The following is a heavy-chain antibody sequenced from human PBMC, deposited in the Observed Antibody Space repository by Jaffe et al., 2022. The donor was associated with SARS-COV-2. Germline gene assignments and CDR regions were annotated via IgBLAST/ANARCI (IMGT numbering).Heavy chain of an antibody. D-gene: IGHD3-10*01. CDR1: GFTFSSCA. CDR3: VRDRVQGVRGLLDY. Sequence: QVQLVESGGGVVQPGRSLRLSCAASGFTFSSCAMHWVRQAPGKGLEWVAVISYDGSNKYYADSVKGRFTISRDDSKKMLYLQMNSLRVDDAAVYYCVRDRVQGVRGLLDYWGQGTLVIVSS. J-gene: IGHJ4*02. CDR2: ISYDGSNK. V-gene: IGHV3-30*04.